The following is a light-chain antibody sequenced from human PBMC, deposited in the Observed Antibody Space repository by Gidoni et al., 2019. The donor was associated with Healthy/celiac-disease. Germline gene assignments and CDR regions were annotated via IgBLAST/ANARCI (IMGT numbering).Light chain of an antibody. CDR2: DAS. Sequence: DIQMTQSPSTLSASVGDRVTIPCRASQSISSWLAWYQQKPGKAPKLLIYDASSLESGVPSRFSGSGSGTEFTLTISSLQPDDFATYYCQQYNSYSETFGHXTKVEIK. CDR1: QSISSW. J-gene: IGKJ1*01. V-gene: IGKV1-5*01. CDR3: QQYNSYSET.